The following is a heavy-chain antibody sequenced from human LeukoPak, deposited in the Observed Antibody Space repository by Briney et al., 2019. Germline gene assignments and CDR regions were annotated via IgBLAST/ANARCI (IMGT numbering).Heavy chain of an antibody. D-gene: IGHD1-1*01. J-gene: IGHJ4*02. Sequence: GGSLRLSCVGSGFTFSSDWMSWVRQVPGKGLEWVANIKQDESEKYYVDSVKGRFIVSRDNAKNSLYLQMNSLRVEDTAVYYCANFPHLEPTYLDSWGQGILVSVSS. CDR1: GFTFSSDW. CDR3: ANFPHLEPTYLDS. V-gene: IGHV3-7*01. CDR2: IKQDESEK.